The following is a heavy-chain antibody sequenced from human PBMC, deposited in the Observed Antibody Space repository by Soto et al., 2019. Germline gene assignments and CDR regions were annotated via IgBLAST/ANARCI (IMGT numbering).Heavy chain of an antibody. V-gene: IGHV3-13*05. Sequence: EVQLVESGGGLVQPGGSHRLSCEASGCTVSNYDMHWVRQGTGKGLEWVSGISAAGDPDYADSVEGRFTISRENAQNSFFLQMNSLRVGDTAVYYCARTDRDFYGLDVWGQGTTVIVSS. CDR2: ISAAGDP. CDR3: ARTDRDFYGLDV. J-gene: IGHJ6*02. CDR1: GCTVSNYD.